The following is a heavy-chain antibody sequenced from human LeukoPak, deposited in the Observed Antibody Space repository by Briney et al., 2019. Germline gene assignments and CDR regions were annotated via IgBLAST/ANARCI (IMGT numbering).Heavy chain of an antibody. J-gene: IGHJ5*02. V-gene: IGHV1-2*02. CDR2: INPNSGGT. Sequence: ASVKVSCKASGYTFTGYYMHWVRQAPGQGLEWMGWINPNSGGTNYAQKFQGRVTMTRDTSISTAYMELSRLRSDDTAVYYCARSGTGDPYSGSYGDWFDPWGQGTLVTVSS. CDR3: ARSGTGDPYSGSYGDWFDP. D-gene: IGHD1-26*01. CDR1: GYTFTGYY.